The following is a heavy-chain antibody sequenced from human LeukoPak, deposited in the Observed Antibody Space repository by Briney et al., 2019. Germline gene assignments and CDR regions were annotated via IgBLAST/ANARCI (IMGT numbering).Heavy chain of an antibody. CDR1: GGSISSYY. CDR2: IYYSGST. Sequence: PSETLSLTCTVSGGSISSYYWSWIRQPPGRGLEWIGYIYYSGSTNYNPSLKSRVTISVDTSKNQFCLTLSSVTAADTAVYYCARRTSGYRVFDIWGQGTMVTVSS. CDR3: ARRTSGYRVFDI. V-gene: IGHV4-59*08. J-gene: IGHJ3*02. D-gene: IGHD2-15*01.